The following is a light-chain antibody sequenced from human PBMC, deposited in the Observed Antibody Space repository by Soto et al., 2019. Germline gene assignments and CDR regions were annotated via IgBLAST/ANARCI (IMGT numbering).Light chain of an antibody. V-gene: IGKV3-15*01. CDR3: QQYNDWPPTWT. CDR2: GAS. CDR1: QSVSSK. Sequence: EIVMTQSPATLSVSPGERATLSCRASQSVSSKLAWYQQKPGQAPRVLIYGASTRATGIPARFSGSGSGTEFTRTISSLQSEDFAVYYCQQYNDWPPTWTFGQGTRVEIK. J-gene: IGKJ1*01.